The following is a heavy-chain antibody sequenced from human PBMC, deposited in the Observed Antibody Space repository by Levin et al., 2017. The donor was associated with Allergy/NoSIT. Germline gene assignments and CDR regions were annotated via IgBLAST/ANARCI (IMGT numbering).Heavy chain of an antibody. J-gene: IGHJ2*01. CDR3: VRDPGYSSHDWYFER. V-gene: IGHV3-74*01. CDR1: EFTFSSYW. CDR2: VNSDGSST. D-gene: IGHD2-15*01. Sequence: PGGSLRLSCAASEFTFSSYWMHWVRQAPGTGLVWVSRVNSDGSSTNYADSVKGRFTVSRDNAKNTLYLQMNSLRAEGTAMYYCVRDPGYSSHDWYFERWGRGTLITVSS.